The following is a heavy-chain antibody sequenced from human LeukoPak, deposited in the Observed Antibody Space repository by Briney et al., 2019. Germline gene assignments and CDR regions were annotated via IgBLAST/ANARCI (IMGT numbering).Heavy chain of an antibody. Sequence: GASVKVSCKASGGTFSSCAISWVRQAPGQGLEWMGIINPSGGSTTYAQKFQGRVTMTRDTSTSTVYMELSSLRSDDTAVFYCAREIGPIQLHLWGSAFDYWGQGTLVTVSS. CDR1: GGTFSSCA. CDR3: AREIGPIQLHLWGSAFDY. V-gene: IGHV1-46*01. CDR2: INPSGGST. D-gene: IGHD5-18*01. J-gene: IGHJ4*02.